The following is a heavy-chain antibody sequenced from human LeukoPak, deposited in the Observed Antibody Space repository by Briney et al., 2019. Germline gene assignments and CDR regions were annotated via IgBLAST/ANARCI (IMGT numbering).Heavy chain of an antibody. CDR2: IYYSGST. CDR1: GGSISSHY. J-gene: IGHJ4*02. V-gene: IGHV4-59*11. Sequence: ASETLSLTCTVSGGSISSHYWSWIRQPPGKGLVWIGYIYYSGSTNYNPSLKSRVTISVDTSKNQFSLKLSSVTAADTAVYYCARGRVVGATTRYFDYWGQGTLVTVSS. D-gene: IGHD1-26*01. CDR3: ARGRVVGATTRYFDY.